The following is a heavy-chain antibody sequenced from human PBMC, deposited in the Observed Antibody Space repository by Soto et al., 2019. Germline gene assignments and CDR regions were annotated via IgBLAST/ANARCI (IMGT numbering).Heavy chain of an antibody. D-gene: IGHD2-15*01. Sequence: QVQLVESGGGVVQPGRSLRLSCAASGFTFSSYGMHWVRQAPGKGLEWVAVIWYDGSNKYYADSVKGRFTISRDNSKNTLYLQMSSQRAEDTAVSYCARDGRERAYCSGGSCYSWYFDLWGRGTLVTVSS. V-gene: IGHV3-33*01. CDR3: ARDGRERAYCSGGSCYSWYFDL. CDR2: IWYDGSNK. CDR1: GFTFSSYG. J-gene: IGHJ2*01.